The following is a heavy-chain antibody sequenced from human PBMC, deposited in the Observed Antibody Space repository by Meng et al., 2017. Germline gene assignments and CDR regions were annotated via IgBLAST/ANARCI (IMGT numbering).Heavy chain of an antibody. CDR3: AHIPYSSSWYEYFQH. D-gene: IGHD6-13*01. Sequence: TLKESVTKLMKPTQSRPLTCTFSGFLLSTGGVGVGWNRQHPGKALGWLALIYWNDDKRYSPSLKSRLTITKDTYKNQVVLTMTNMDPVDTATYYCAHIPYSSSWYEYFQHWGQGTLVTVSS. CDR1: GFLLSTGGVG. V-gene: IGHV2-5*01. CDR2: IYWNDDK. J-gene: IGHJ1*01.